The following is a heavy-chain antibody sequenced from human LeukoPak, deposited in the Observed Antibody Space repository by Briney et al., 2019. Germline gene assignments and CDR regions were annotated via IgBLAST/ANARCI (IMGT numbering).Heavy chain of an antibody. CDR2: ISGSGGST. Sequence: PGGSLRLSCAASGFTFSSYAMSWVRQAPGKGLEWVSAISGSGGSTCYADSVKGRFTISRDNSKSTLYLQMNSLRAEDTAVYYCAKDFIRYFDWLLYVGYFDYWGQGTLVTVSS. CDR1: GFTFSSYA. D-gene: IGHD3-9*01. J-gene: IGHJ4*02. CDR3: AKDFIRYFDWLLYVGYFDY. V-gene: IGHV3-23*01.